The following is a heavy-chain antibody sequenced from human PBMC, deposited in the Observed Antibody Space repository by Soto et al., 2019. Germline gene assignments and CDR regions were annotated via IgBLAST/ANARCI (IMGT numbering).Heavy chain of an antibody. CDR2: ISSSSSYI. J-gene: IGHJ4*02. D-gene: IGHD3-10*01. CDR3: ARDPYYYGSGSYPH. V-gene: IGHV3-21*01. Sequence: GGSLRLSCAASGFTFSSSSMNWVRRAPGKGLEWVSSISSSSSYIYYADSVKGRFTISRDNAKNSLYLQMNSLRAEDTAVYYCARDPYYYGSGSYPHWGQGTLVTVSS. CDR1: GFTFSSSS.